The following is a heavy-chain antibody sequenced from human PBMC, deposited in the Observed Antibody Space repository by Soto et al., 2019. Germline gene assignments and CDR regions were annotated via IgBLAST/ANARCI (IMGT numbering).Heavy chain of an antibody. CDR2: TFYRSSWNN. Sequence: QTLSLTCAIYGDSVSSNSVAWSWIRQSPSRGLEWLGRTFYRSSWNNEYAASVKSRITINPDTSNNQFSLQLNSLTPEDTAVYYCARDAGETLRHAHAMDVWGQGTTVTVSS. V-gene: IGHV6-1*01. CDR3: ARDAGETLRHAHAMDV. D-gene: IGHD3-16*01. J-gene: IGHJ6*02. CDR1: GDSVSSNSVA.